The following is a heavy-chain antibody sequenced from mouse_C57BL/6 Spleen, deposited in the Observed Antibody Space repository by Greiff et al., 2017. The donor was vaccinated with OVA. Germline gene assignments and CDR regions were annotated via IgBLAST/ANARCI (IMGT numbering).Heavy chain of an antibody. CDR3: ARSVTAQATGWFAY. Sequence: EVQLQESGPELVKPGASVKISCKASGYSFTDYNMNWVKQSTGKGLEWIGVINPNYGTTSYNQKFKGKSTMTVDKSSSTAYMQLNSLTSEDAAVYYCARSVTAQATGWFAYWGQGTLVTVSA. J-gene: IGHJ3*01. V-gene: IGHV1-39*01. CDR2: INPNYGTT. D-gene: IGHD3-2*02. CDR1: GYSFTDYN.